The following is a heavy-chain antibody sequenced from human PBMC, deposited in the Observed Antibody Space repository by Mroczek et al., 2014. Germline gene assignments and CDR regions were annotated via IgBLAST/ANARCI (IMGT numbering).Heavy chain of an antibody. V-gene: IGHV2-26*01. J-gene: IGHJ4*02. CDR1: GFSLSNARMG. CDR2: IFSNDEK. Sequence: QVTLKESGPVLVKPTETLTLTCTVSGFSLSNARMGVSWIRQPPGKALEWLAHIFSNDEKSYSTSLKSRLTISKDTSKSQVVLTMTNMDPVDTATYYCARILRGGAPIVVVPAYYFDYWGQGTLVTVSS. CDR3: ARILRGGAPIVVVPAYYFDY. D-gene: IGHD3-22*01.